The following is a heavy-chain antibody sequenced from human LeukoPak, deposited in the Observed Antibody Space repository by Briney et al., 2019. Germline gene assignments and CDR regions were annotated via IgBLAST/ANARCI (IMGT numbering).Heavy chain of an antibody. D-gene: IGHD1-26*01. J-gene: IGHJ3*02. CDR2: INPSGGST. V-gene: IGHV1-46*01. CDR3: AREGWELHAFDI. CDR1: GYTFTSYY. Sequence: ASVTVSCKASGYTFTSYYMHWVRQAPGQGLEWMGIINPSGGSTSYAQKFQGRVTMTRDMSTSTVYMELSSLRSEDTAVYYCAREGWELHAFDIWGQGTMVTVSS.